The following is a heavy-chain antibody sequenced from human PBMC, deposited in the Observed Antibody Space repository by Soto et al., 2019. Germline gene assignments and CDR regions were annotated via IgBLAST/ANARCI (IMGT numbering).Heavy chain of an antibody. CDR2: IIPIFGTA. V-gene: IGHV1-69*06. J-gene: IGHJ5*02. CDR1: GGTFSSYA. Sequence: SVKVSCKASGGTFSSYAISWVRQAPGQGLEWMGGIIPIFGTANYAQKFQGRVTITADKSTSTAYMELSSLRSEDTAVYYCARDNGDQLGLLNWFDPWGQGTLVTVSS. CDR3: ARDNGDQLGLLNWFDP. D-gene: IGHD2-2*01.